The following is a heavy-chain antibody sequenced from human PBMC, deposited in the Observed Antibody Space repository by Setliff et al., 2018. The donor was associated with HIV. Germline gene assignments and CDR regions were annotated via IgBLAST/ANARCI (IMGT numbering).Heavy chain of an antibody. Sequence: ETLSLTCTVPGGSINRSNYYWGWIRQPPGKGLEWIGTISYTGSTYYDPSLKSRVTISLDMSKNQFFLRLSSVTAPDTAIYYCARQTWEYYDTLTGYYRSPKNFDSWGQGTLVTVSS. CDR3: ARQTWEYYDTLTGYYRSPKNFDS. CDR1: GGSINRSNYY. V-gene: IGHV4-39*01. D-gene: IGHD3-9*01. CDR2: ISYTGST. J-gene: IGHJ4*02.